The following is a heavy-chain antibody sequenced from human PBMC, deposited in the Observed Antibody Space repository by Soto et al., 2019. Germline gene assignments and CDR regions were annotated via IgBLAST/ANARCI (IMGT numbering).Heavy chain of an antibody. CDR1: GYSFTSYW. CDR3: ASPPNDYGDYDLY. V-gene: IGHV5-51*01. Sequence: PGESLKISCKGSGYSFTSYWIGWVRQMPGKGLEWMGIIYPGDSDTRYSPSFQGQVTISADKSISTAYLQWSSLKASDTAMYYCASPPNDYGDYDLYWGQGTLVTVSS. J-gene: IGHJ4*02. CDR2: IYPGDSDT. D-gene: IGHD4-17*01.